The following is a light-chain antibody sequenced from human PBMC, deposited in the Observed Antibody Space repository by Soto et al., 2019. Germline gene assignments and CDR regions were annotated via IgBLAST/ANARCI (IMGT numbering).Light chain of an antibody. J-gene: IGKJ5*01. V-gene: IGKV4-1*01. CDR3: QQYYSTTIT. Sequence: DIVMTQSPDSLAVSLGERATINCKSSQSILYSSNNKNYLAWYQQKPGQPPKLLIYWASTRESGVPDRFSGSGSGTDFTLTISSLQAEDVAVYYCQQYYSTTITCGQGTRLDIK. CDR2: WAS. CDR1: QSILYSSNNKNY.